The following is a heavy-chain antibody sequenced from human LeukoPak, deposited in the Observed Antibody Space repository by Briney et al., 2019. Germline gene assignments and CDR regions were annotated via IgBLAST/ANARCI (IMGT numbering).Heavy chain of an antibody. CDR1: GGPTSSLY. Sequence: SEPLSFTFTPSGGPTSSLYWSWSAQPPGKGLDGIGNISNSGSTNSNPSLKRRDTISLDTSTSNFSLRQSSVTAADTAVYFCANTERWLLWDNWGQGSLVTVSS. J-gene: IGHJ4*02. CDR3: ANTERWLLWDN. CDR2: ISNSGST. V-gene: IGHV4-59*08. D-gene: IGHD5-24*01.